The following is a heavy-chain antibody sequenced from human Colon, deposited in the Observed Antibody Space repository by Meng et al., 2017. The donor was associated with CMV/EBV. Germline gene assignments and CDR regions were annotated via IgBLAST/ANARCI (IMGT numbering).Heavy chain of an antibody. Sequence: ASVKVSCKASGYTFTMFGISWVRQAPGQGPEWMGWISPYSGHTNSAPKFQGRVTLTTDTSTSTAYMDLRSLRSDDTAVYYCVRSLDDASGQFRDYWGQGTLVTVSS. V-gene: IGHV1-18*01. CDR3: VRSLDDASGQFRDY. D-gene: IGHD3-3*01. J-gene: IGHJ4*02. CDR2: ISPYSGHT. CDR1: GYTFTMFG.